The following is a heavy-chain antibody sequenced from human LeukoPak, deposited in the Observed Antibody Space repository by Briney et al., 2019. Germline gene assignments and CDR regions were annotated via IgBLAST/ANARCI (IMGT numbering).Heavy chain of an antibody. CDR1: GGSISSYY. J-gene: IGHJ6*03. V-gene: IGHV4-4*07. CDR2: IYTSGST. D-gene: IGHD3-3*01. CDR3: ARDSYDFWSGIYYMDA. Sequence: SETLSLTCTVSGGSISSYYWSWIRQPAGKGLEWIGRIYTSGSTNYNPSLKSRVTMSVDTSKNQFSLKLSSVTAADTAVYYCARDSYDFWSGIYYMDAWGKGTTVTVSS.